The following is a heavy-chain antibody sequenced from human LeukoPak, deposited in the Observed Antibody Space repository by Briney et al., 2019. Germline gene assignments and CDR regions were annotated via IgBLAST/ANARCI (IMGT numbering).Heavy chain of an antibody. Sequence: PSETLSLTCTVSGGSISSYYWSWIRQPPGKGLERIGYIYYSGSTNYNPSLKSRVTISVDTSKNQFSLKLSSVTAADTAVYYCARGIAAAGTLGYWGQGTLVTVSS. CDR1: GGSISSYY. CDR3: ARGIAAAGTLGY. V-gene: IGHV4-59*01. D-gene: IGHD6-13*01. J-gene: IGHJ4*02. CDR2: IYYSGST.